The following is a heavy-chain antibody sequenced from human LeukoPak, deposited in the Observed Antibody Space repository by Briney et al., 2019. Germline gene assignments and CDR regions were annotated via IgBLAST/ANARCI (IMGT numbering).Heavy chain of an antibody. Sequence: GGSLRLSCAASGFTFSSYWMSWVRQAPGKGLEWVANIKQDGSEKYYVDSVKGRFTISRDNAKNSLYLQMNSLRAEDTAVYYCARDAHYDFWSGYYYYYYMDVWGKGTTVTVSS. V-gene: IGHV3-7*01. CDR1: GFTFSSYW. D-gene: IGHD3-3*01. J-gene: IGHJ6*03. CDR3: ARDAHYDFWSGYYYYYYMDV. CDR2: IKQDGSEK.